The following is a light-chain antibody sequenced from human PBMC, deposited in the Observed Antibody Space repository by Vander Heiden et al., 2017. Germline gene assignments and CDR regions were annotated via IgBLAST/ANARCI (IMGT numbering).Light chain of an antibody. CDR1: SPRSYY. J-gene: IGLJ3*02. Sequence: SSALTGEAAVCVAVDQTVRVVCQGDSPRSYYASWYQQKPGQAPVLVIYGKNNRPSGIPARFSGSSSGSTASLTITGAHAEDEADYYCTSQDSSGNRWVFGGGTKLTVL. CDR3: TSQDSSGNRWV. V-gene: IGLV3-19*01. CDR2: GKN.